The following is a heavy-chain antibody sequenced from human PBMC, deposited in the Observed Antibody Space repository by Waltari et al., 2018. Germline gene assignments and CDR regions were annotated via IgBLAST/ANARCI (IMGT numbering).Heavy chain of an antibody. D-gene: IGHD2-2*01. V-gene: IGHV1-69*12. Sequence: QVQLVQSWAEVKQPGSSVKFSCKASVGTFSRYPSTWLRPAPRQRLEWMGGITPIFGTANYAQKFQGRVTITADESTSTAYMEVSSLRPDDAAVYYCVRGRSGIVVVPAAKTFYYMDVWGKGTTVTISS. CDR2: ITPIFGTA. J-gene: IGHJ6*03. CDR1: VGTFSRYP. CDR3: VRGRSGIVVVPAAKTFYYMDV.